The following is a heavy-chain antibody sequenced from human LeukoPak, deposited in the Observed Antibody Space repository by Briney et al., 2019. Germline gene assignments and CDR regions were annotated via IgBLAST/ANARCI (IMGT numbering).Heavy chain of an antibody. D-gene: IGHD3-10*01. V-gene: IGHV5-51*01. J-gene: IGHJ6*02. CDR2: IYPGDSDT. CDR3: TKGVSGTYFGMDV. CDR1: GYSFTKYW. Sequence: GESLKISCKGSGYSFTKYWIGWVRQMPGKGLEWMGIIYPGDSDTTYSPSFEGQVTVSADKSISTAYLQWSSLKASDTAVYYCTKGVSGTYFGMDVWGQGTTVTVSS.